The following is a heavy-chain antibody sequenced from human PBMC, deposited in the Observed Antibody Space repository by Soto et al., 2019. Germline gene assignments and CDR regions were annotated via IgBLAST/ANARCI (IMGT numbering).Heavy chain of an antibody. Sequence: QVQLQQWGAGVLTPSETLSLTCAVYGGSFHGYYWSWIRHPPGEGLEWIGEINHSGSANYNPTFKSRVFISVDMSTNQMSLQLTSVSAADTAVYYCAKGPQTGYYDSGTFYSSVPWGQGTLVTVSS. V-gene: IGHV4-34*01. CDR2: INHSGSA. CDR3: AKGPQTGYYDSGTFYSSVP. J-gene: IGHJ5*02. D-gene: IGHD3-10*01. CDR1: GGSFHGYY.